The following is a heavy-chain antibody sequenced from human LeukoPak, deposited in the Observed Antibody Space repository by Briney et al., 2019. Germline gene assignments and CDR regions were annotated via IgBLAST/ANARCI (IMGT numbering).Heavy chain of an antibody. V-gene: IGHV3-73*01. D-gene: IGHD6-19*01. CDR1: GLTFIGSA. CDR3: TIGSSGWTD. CDR2: IRSKANSYAT. J-gene: IGHJ4*02. Sequence: PGGSLRLSCAASGLTFIGSAMHWVRQASGKGLEWVGRIRSKANSYATAYAASVKGRFTISRDDSKNTAYLQMNSLKTEDTAVYYCTIGSSGWTDWGQVTLVTVSS.